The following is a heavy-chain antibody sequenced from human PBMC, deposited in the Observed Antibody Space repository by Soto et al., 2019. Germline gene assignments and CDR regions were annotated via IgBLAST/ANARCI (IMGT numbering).Heavy chain of an antibody. CDR3: ARALGYCSGGRCYSDYYYYYGMDV. V-gene: IGHV4-31*03. J-gene: IGHJ6*02. CDR2: IYYSGST. CDR1: GGSISSGGYY. Sequence: QVQLQESGPGLVKPSQTLSLTCTVSGGSISSGGYYWSWTRQHPGKGLEWIGYIYYSGSTYYNPSLKSRVTISVDTAKNQFSLKLSSVTAADTAVYYSARALGYCSGGRCYSDYYYYYGMDVWGQGTTVTVSS. D-gene: IGHD2-15*01.